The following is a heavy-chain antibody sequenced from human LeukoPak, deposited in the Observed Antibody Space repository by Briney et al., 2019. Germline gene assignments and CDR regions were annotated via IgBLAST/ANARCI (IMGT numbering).Heavy chain of an antibody. CDR1: GFTFTGYY. D-gene: IGHD4-23*01. Sequence: ASVKVSCKASGFTFTGYYIHWVRQAPGQGLEWMGWVNPNSGSTNYAQMFQGRVTMTRDTSINTAYMELSGLRSDDTAVYYCARDSYGGNWSLGYWGQGTLVTVSS. CDR3: ARDSYGGNWSLGY. J-gene: IGHJ4*02. CDR2: VNPNSGST. V-gene: IGHV1-2*02.